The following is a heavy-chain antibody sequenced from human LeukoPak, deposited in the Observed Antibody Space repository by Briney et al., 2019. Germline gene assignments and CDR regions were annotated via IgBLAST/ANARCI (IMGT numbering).Heavy chain of an antibody. CDR3: TSPLLWFGELSYYFDY. CDR1: GFTFGDYA. D-gene: IGHD3-10*01. Sequence: PGGSLRLSCTASGFTFGDYAMSWFRQAPGKGLEWVGFIRSKVYGGTTEYAASVKGRFTISRDDSKSIAYLQMNSLKTEDTAVYYCTSPLLWFGELSYYFDYWGQGTLVTVSS. CDR2: IRSKVYGGTT. J-gene: IGHJ4*02. V-gene: IGHV3-49*03.